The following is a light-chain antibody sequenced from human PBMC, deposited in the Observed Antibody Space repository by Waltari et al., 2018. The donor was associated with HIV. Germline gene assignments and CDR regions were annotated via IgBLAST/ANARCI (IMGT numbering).Light chain of an antibody. CDR2: LVS. CDR3: MQALQTPRT. V-gene: IGKV2-28*01. Sequence: DIVMTQSPLSLPVTPGEAASISCRSSQSLLHSNGYSYLDWDLQKPGQSPQLLIYLVSNRASGVPDRFSGSGSGTDFTLKISRVEPEYVGVYYCMQALQTPRTFGQGTKVEIK. J-gene: IGKJ1*01. CDR1: QSLLHSNGYSY.